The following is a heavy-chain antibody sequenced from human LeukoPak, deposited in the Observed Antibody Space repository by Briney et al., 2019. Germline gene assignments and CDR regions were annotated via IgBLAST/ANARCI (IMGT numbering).Heavy chain of an antibody. CDR2: IYPSDSDT. J-gene: IGHJ4*02. CDR1: GYSFASYW. Sequence: GESLKISCKGTGYSFASYWIGWVRQMPGKGLEWMGIIYPSDSDTRYSPSFQGQVTISADKSISTAYLQWSSLKASDTAMYYCARRSRMYTSDYWGQGTLVTVSS. CDR3: ARRSRMYTSDY. V-gene: IGHV5-51*01. D-gene: IGHD1-1*01.